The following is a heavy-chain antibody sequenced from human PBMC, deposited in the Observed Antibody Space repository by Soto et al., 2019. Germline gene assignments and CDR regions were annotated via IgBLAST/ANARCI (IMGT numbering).Heavy chain of an antibody. J-gene: IGHJ6*02. CDR1: GGSVSSGSYY. Sequence: QVQLQESGSGLVKPSETLSLTCTVSGGSVSSGSYYWSWVRQPPGKGLEWIGYIYYSGISNYNPSLKSRITMSVDMSRNQFSLKLGSVTVADTAVYYCARGGREYAPRYSYYFGMDVWGQGTTVSVSS. CDR2: IYYSGIS. CDR3: ARGGREYAPRYSYYFGMDV. D-gene: IGHD2-2*01. V-gene: IGHV4-61*01.